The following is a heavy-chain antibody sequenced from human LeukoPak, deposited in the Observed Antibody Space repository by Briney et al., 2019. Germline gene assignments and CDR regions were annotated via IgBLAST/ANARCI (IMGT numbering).Heavy chain of an antibody. J-gene: IGHJ3*02. V-gene: IGHV3-7*05. CDR2: INQDGSEI. Sequence: GGSETLFCEASGFTLSIYWMSWVCQAPGKGLEWVANINQDGSEISYVDSVKGRFTISRDNAKNSLYLQMNSLRVEDTAVYYCARGFDGYYGFDIWGHRSIVTVSS. D-gene: IGHD5-24*01. CDR3: ARGFDGYYGFDI. CDR1: GFTLSIYW.